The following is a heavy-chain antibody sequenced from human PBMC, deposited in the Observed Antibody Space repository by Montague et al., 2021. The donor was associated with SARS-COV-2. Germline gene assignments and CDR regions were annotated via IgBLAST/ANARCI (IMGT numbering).Heavy chain of an antibody. D-gene: IGHD6-13*01. V-gene: IGHV4-34*01. Sequence: SETLSLTCAVYGGSFSAYYWSWIRQPPGKGLEWIGEINHSGNTNYNPSLKSRVTITVDTSKNQFSLKLNSVTAADTAVYYRARADYISSWFGAKKWFDPWGQGTLVTVSS. CDR3: ARADYISSWFGAKKWFDP. CDR1: GGSFSAYY. J-gene: IGHJ5*02. CDR2: INHSGNT.